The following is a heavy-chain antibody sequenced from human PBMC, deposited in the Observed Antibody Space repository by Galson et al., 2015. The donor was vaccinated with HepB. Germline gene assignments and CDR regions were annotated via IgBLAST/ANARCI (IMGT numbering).Heavy chain of an antibody. CDR1: GYSFSNFW. CDR3: VRHGDHRLDRFHMEV. D-gene: IGHD6-19*01. V-gene: IGHV5-10-1*01. CDR2: VDVEISYI. Sequence: QSGAEVKKPGESLRISSQASGYSFSNFWISWVRQVPGKGLEWMGRVDVEISYINYNPSFRGHVTISTDESLATAYLSWNSLKASDTALYYCVRHGDHRLDRFHMEVWGQGSAVTVSS. J-gene: IGHJ6*02.